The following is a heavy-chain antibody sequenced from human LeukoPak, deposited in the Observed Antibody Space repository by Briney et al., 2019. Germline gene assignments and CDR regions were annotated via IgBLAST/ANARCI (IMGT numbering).Heavy chain of an antibody. D-gene: IGHD6-6*01. Sequence: ASVKVSCKASGYTFTGYYMHWVRQAPGQGLEWMGWINPNSGGTNYAQKFQGRVTMTRNTSISTAYMELSSLRSEDTAVYYCARGASSSGGYYFDYWGQGTLVTVSS. CDR1: GYTFTGYY. CDR3: ARGASSSGGYYFDY. V-gene: IGHV1-2*02. J-gene: IGHJ4*02. CDR2: INPNSGGT.